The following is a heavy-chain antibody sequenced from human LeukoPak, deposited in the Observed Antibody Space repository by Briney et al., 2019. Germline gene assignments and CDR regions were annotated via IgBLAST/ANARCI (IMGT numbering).Heavy chain of an antibody. CDR2: INLDGSET. D-gene: IGHD3-16*02. V-gene: IGHV3-7*05. J-gene: IGHJ1*01. Sequence: PGGSLRLSCTASGFSVSSNYMSWVRQAPGKGLEWVANINLDGSETYSGDAVKGRFTISRDNAQNSLYLQMNGLRADDTAIYYCTRSIVDWGQGTLVTVSS. CDR1: GFSVSSNY. CDR3: TRSIVD.